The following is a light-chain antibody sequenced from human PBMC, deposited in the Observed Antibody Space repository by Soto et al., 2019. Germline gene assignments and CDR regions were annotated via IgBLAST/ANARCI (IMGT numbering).Light chain of an antibody. CDR1: SGSVSTSYY. Sequence: QTVVTQEPSFSVSPGGTVTLTCGLTSGSVSTSYYPSWYQQTPGQPPRTLIYSTNTRSSGVPDRFSGSILGNKAALTITGAQADDESDYYCVLYMGNGIRVFGGGTKLTVL. CDR2: STN. J-gene: IGLJ2*01. V-gene: IGLV8-61*01. CDR3: VLYMGNGIRV.